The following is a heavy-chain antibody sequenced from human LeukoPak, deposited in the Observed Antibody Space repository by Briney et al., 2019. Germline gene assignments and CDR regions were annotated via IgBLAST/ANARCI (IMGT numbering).Heavy chain of an antibody. J-gene: IGHJ5*02. CDR3: ARTTVTTGRTNWFDP. V-gene: IGHV3-7*01. CDR2: VNQDGSDQ. D-gene: IGHD4-17*01. Sequence: GGSLRLSCAASGFIFSNSWMNWVRQAPGKGLEWVANVNQDGSDQYYVDSVKGRFTISRDNAKNSLYLQMNSLRAEDTAVYYCARTTVTTGRTNWFDPWGQGTLVTVSS. CDR1: GFIFSNSW.